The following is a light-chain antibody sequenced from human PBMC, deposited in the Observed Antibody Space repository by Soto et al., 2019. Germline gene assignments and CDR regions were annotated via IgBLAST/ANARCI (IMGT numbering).Light chain of an antibody. V-gene: IGKV3-15*01. CDR2: GAS. CDR3: QYYNNWLGA. Sequence: EIFVTQSPAILSVSPGESVTLSCRASQSVISNLVWYQQKLGQAPRLLIYGASTRASGIPVSYSGSGSGTEFFLTISSLQSEDFAAYYCQYYNNWLGAFGGWTKVEIK. J-gene: IGKJ4*01. CDR1: QSVISN.